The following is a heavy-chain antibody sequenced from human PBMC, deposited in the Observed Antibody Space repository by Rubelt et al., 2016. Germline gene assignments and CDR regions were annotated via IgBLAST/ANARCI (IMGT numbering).Heavy chain of an antibody. J-gene: IGHJ4*02. CDR1: GFTFSSYA. CDR3: AKDQILVTAIPFDY. Sequence: EVQLVESGGGVVRPGGSLRLSCAASGFTFSSYAMSWVRQAPGKGLEWVSAISGSGGSTYYAGSGKGRFNIARDKSKNTLYLQMNSLRAEDTAVYYCAKDQILVTAIPFDYWGQGTLVTVS. CDR2: ISGSGGST. V-gene: IGHV3-23*04. D-gene: IGHD2-21*02.